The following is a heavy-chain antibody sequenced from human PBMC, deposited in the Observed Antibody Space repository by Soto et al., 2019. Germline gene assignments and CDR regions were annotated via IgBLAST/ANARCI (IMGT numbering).Heavy chain of an antibody. Sequence: QVQLVQSGAEVKKPGSSVKVSCKASGGTFSSYTISWVRQAPGQGLEWMGRIIPILGIANYAQKFQGRVTITADKSTSTAYMELSSLRSEDTAVYYCVRSIAAAGTLNYYYYYYGMDVWGQGTTVTVSS. V-gene: IGHV1-69*02. CDR1: GGTFSSYT. J-gene: IGHJ6*02. CDR3: VRSIAAAGTLNYYYYYYGMDV. D-gene: IGHD6-13*01. CDR2: IIPILGIA.